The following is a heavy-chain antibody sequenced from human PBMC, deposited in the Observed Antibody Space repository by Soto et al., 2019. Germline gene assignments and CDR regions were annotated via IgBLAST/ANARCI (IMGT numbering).Heavy chain of an antibody. CDR3: AHSPGIAVADY. D-gene: IGHD6-19*01. CDR1: GFSLSTRGLG. J-gene: IGHJ4*02. V-gene: IGHV2-5*02. CDR2: IYWDDDK. Sequence: SGPTLVNPRQTLTLTCTFSGFSLSTRGLGVGWIRQPPGKALEWLALIYWDDDKRYSPSLKSRLTITKDTSKNQVVLTMTNMEPLDTATYYCAHSPGIAVADYWGQGTLVTVSS.